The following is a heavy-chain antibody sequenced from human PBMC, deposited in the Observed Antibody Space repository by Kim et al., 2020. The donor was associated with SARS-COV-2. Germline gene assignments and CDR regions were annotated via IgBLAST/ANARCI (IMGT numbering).Heavy chain of an antibody. CDR3: ARDRTVLWFGELPY. V-gene: IGHV3-48*02. Sequence: GGSLRLSCAASGFTFSSYSMNWVRQAPGKGLEWVSYISSSSSTIYYADSVKGRFTISRDNAKNSLYLQMNSLRDEDTAVYYCARDRTVLWFGELPYWGQGTLVTVSS. CDR1: GFTFSSYS. D-gene: IGHD3-10*01. CDR2: ISSSSSTI. J-gene: IGHJ4*02.